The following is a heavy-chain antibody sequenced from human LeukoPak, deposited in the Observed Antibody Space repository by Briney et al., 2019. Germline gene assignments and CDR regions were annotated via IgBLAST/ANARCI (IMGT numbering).Heavy chain of an antibody. Sequence: SETLSLTCTVSGGSISSSSYYWGWIRQPPGKGLEWIGSIYYSGSTYYNPSLKSRVTISVDTSKNQFSLKLSSVTAADTAVYYCGTGRYDSSYYWGQGTLVTVSS. CDR1: GGSISSSSYY. D-gene: IGHD3-22*01. V-gene: IGHV4-39*01. J-gene: IGHJ4*02. CDR3: GTGRYDSSYY. CDR2: IYYSGST.